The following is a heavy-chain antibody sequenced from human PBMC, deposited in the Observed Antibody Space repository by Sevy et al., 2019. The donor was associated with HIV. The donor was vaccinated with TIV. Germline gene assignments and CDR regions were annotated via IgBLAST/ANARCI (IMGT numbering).Heavy chain of an antibody. D-gene: IGHD2-2*01. J-gene: IGHJ4*02. V-gene: IGHV3-15*01. CDR3: TTDPTLFVVVPAAVFDY. CDR2: IKSKTDGGTT. Sequence: GGSLRLSCAASAFTFSNAWMSWVRQAPGKGLEWVGRIKSKTDGGTTDYAAPVKGRFTISRDDSKNTLYLQMNSLKTEDTAVYYCTTDPTLFVVVPAAVFDYWGQGTLVTVSS. CDR1: AFTFSNAW.